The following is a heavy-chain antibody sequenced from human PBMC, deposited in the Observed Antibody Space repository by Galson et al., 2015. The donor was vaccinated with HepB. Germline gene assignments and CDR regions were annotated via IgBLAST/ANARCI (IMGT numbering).Heavy chain of an antibody. J-gene: IGHJ6*02. CDR2: ISYDGSNK. CDR1: GFTFSSYA. Sequence: ASGFTFSSYAMHWVRQAPGKGLEWVAVISYDGSNKYYADSVKGRFTISRDNSKNTLYLQMNSLRAEDTAVYYCARDGNRGTMIVVVGYYGMDVWGQGTTVTVSS. D-gene: IGHD3-22*01. V-gene: IGHV3-30-3*01. CDR3: ARDGNRGTMIVVVGYYGMDV.